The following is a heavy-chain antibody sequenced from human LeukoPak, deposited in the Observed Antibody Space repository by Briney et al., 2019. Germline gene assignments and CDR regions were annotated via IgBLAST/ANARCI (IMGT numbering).Heavy chain of an antibody. V-gene: IGHV3-74*01. Sequence: PGGSLRLSCVVSGFSFSNYWMHWVRHAQGQGLVLVSRINSDGTTTSYAASVKGRFTISRDNAKNTRYLQMNSLKAEDTAVYYCARGIVGPTGDYWGQGTLVTVSS. CDR1: GFSFSNYW. CDR2: INSDGTTT. D-gene: IGHD1-26*01. J-gene: IGHJ4*02. CDR3: ARGIVGPTGDY.